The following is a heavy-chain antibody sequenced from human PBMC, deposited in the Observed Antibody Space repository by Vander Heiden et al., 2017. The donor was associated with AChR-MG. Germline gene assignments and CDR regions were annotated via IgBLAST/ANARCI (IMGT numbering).Heavy chain of an antibody. CDR1: GFSFSIYN. CDR2: ISSGSSTI. CDR3: ARDMNSLGNYLQLDL. V-gene: IGHV3-48*02. D-gene: IGHD1-7*01. J-gene: IGHJ2*01. Sequence: EVQLVESGGGLVQPGGSLRLSCAASGFSFSIYNLNWVRQAPGKGLERVSYISSGSSTIYYADSVKGRFTISRDNVKNSLYLQMNSLRDEDTAVYYCARDMNSLGNYLQLDLWGRGTLVTVSS.